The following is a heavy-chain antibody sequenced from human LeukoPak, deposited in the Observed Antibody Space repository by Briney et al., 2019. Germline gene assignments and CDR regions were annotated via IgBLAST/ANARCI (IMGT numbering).Heavy chain of an antibody. CDR3: ARLAYGANYIDY. V-gene: IGHV1-18*01. J-gene: IGHJ4*02. Sequence: AASVKVSCKASGCTFTNYDINWVRQAPGQGLEWMGWISAHNGNTNYAQKLQGRVTMTTDTSTSTAYMEMRSLRSDDTAVYYCARLAYGANYIDYWGQGTLVTVSS. D-gene: IGHD4-17*01. CDR2: ISAHNGNT. CDR1: GCTFTNYD.